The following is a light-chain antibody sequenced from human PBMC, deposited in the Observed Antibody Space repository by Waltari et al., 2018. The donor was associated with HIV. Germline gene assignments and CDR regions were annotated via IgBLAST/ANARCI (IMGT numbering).Light chain of an antibody. CDR1: ALPKKY. V-gene: IGLV3-10*01. J-gene: IGLJ2*01. Sequence: SYELTQPPSVSVSPGQTARITCPGDALPKKYAYWYQQKSGQAPVLVIYEDSKRPSGIPERVSGSISGTMATLTISGAQVEDEADYYCYSTDSSVNHVVFGGGTKLTVL. CDR2: EDS. CDR3: YSTDSSVNHVV.